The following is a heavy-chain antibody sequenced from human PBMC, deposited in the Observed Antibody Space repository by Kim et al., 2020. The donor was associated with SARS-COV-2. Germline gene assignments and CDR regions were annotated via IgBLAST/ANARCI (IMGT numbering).Heavy chain of an antibody. CDR2: ISYDGSNK. CDR1: GFTFSSYA. Sequence: GGSLRLSCAASGFTFSSYAMHWVRQAPGKGLEWVAVISYDGSNKYYADSVKGRFTISRDNSKNTLYLQMNSLRAEDTAVYYCARSVWFGELFSLDYYYYG. J-gene: IGHJ6*01. D-gene: IGHD3-10*01. V-gene: IGHV3-30*04. CDR3: ARSVWFGELFSLDYYYYG.